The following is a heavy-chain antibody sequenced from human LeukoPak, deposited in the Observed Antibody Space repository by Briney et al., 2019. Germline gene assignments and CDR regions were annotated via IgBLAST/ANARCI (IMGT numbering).Heavy chain of an antibody. D-gene: IGHD3-22*01. CDR1: GYTFSSYS. V-gene: IGHV3-21*01. J-gene: IGHJ4*02. CDR2: ISVRSNYI. CDR3: VRLRRNSDTSGFYYYYDF. Sequence: AGSLRLSCAASGYTFSSYSINWVRQAPGKGLEWVSSISVRSNYIYYADWVRGRFRISRDDARDSLYLQMNSLRAEDTAVYYCVRLRRNSDTSGFYYYYDFWGQGTLVTVSS.